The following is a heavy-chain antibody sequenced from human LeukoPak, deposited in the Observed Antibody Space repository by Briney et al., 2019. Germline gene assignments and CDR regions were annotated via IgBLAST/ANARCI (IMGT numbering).Heavy chain of an antibody. CDR3: ASSLYGYYSDY. CDR1: GGSISSYY. D-gene: IGHD5-18*01. CDR2: IYYSGST. V-gene: IGHV4-59*08. J-gene: IGHJ4*02. Sequence: PSETLSLTCTVSGGSISSYYWSWIRQPPGKGLEWIGYIYYSGSTNYNPSLKSRVTISVDTSKNQFSLKLSSVTAADTAVYYCASSLYGYYSDYWGQGTLVTVSS.